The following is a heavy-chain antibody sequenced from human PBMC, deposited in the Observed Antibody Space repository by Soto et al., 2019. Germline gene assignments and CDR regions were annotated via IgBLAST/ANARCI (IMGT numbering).Heavy chain of an antibody. D-gene: IGHD3-10*01. J-gene: IGHJ4*02. CDR3: AHFAYYGSASLDN. Sequence: QITLKESGPTLVKPTQTLTLTCPVSGFSLSTSGVGVAWIRQPPGKALQWLGIIYWDDDKRYSPSLRSRLTITKDSSKNRVVLSMANMQSVDTATYFCAHFAYYGSASLDNWGQGTLVSVSS. V-gene: IGHV2-5*02. CDR1: GFSLSTSGVG. CDR2: IYWDDDK.